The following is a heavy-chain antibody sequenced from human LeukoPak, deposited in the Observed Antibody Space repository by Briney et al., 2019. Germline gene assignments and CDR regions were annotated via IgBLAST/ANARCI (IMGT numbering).Heavy chain of an antibody. CDR3: AKSGPSRSCGGDCYPDDY. Sequence: GGSLRLSCAASGFTVSSNYMSWVRQAPGKGLEWVSVIYSGGSTYYADSVKGRFTISRDNSKNTLYLQMNSLRAEDTAVYYCAKSGPSRSCGGDCYPDDYWGQGTLVTVSS. V-gene: IGHV3-53*01. D-gene: IGHD2-21*02. J-gene: IGHJ4*02. CDR2: IYSGGST. CDR1: GFTVSSNY.